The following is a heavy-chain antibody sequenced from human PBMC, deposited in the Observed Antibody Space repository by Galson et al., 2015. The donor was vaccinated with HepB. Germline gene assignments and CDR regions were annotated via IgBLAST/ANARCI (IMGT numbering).Heavy chain of an antibody. CDR2: ISGSDNMI. D-gene: IGHD3-22*01. CDR1: GFTFSSFE. J-gene: IGHJ4*02. CDR3: ARAARFESSGYYYFEQ. V-gene: IGHV3-48*03. Sequence: SLRLSCAASGFTFSSFEMNWVRQAPGKELEWVSYISGSDNMIFYADSVKGRFTISRDNAKNSLYLQMNSLRAEDTAVYYCARAARFESSGYYYFEQWGQGTLVTVSS.